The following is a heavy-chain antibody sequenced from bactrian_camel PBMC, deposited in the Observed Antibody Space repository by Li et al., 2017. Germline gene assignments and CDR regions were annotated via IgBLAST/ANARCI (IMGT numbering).Heavy chain of an antibody. CDR1: RSTDSSYC. V-gene: IGHV3S6*01. CDR3: AAAQPCGSRNYY. CDR2: TDKHGHT. D-gene: IGHD6*01. J-gene: IGHJ4*01. Sequence: VQLVESGGDSVQSGGSLRLSCTASRSTDSSYCMNWFRVPPGKGREDVAVTDKHGHTNYLDAVKGRFTVSSDSARNTLYLQMNSLKPEDTAMYYCAAAQPCGSRNYYWAKGTQVTVS.